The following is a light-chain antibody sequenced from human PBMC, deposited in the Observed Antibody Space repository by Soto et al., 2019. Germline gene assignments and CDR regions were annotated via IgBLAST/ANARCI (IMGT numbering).Light chain of an antibody. CDR1: SSNIGAGYD. Sequence: QSVLTQPPSVSGAPGQRVTISCTGSSSNIGAGYDVHWYPQLPGTAPKLLIYGNSNRPSGVPDRFSGSKSGTSASLAITGLQAEDEADYYCQSYDRSLSGWVFGGGTKVTFL. J-gene: IGLJ3*02. V-gene: IGLV1-40*01. CDR3: QSYDRSLSGWV. CDR2: GNS.